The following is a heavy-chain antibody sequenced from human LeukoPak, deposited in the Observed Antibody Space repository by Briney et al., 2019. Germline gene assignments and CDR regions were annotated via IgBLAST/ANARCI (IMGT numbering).Heavy chain of an antibody. CDR1: GGSISSSSFY. V-gene: IGHV4-39*01. D-gene: IGHD6-13*01. CDR3: ARPIYSSSRNPTFDY. CDR2: FYYSGST. Sequence: PSETLSLTCTVSGGSISSSSFYWGWIRQPPGKGLEWLGSFYYSGSTYSNPSLKSRVTISVDTSKNQFSLKLSSVTAADTAVYYCARPIYSSSRNPTFDYWGQGTLVTVSS. J-gene: IGHJ4*02.